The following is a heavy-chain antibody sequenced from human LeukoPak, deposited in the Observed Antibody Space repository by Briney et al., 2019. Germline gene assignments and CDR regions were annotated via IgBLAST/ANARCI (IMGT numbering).Heavy chain of an antibody. V-gene: IGHV3-30*03. CDR1: AFSFNTNG. J-gene: IGHJ4*02. CDR3: SRDPGISAAAFDY. CDR2: VSYDGSNK. Sequence: GGSLRFTSSGSAFSFNTNGMQWHRQAPGKGLEWVAVVSYDGSNKYYADSVKGRFTISRDNSKNTLSLQMNSLRPEDTSVYYCSRDPGISAAAFDYWGQGTLVTVSS. D-gene: IGHD1-14*01.